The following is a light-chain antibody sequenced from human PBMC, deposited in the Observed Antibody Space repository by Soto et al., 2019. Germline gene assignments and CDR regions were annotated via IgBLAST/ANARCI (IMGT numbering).Light chain of an antibody. CDR3: QQYGSSPYT. CDR2: GAS. J-gene: IGKJ2*01. CDR1: QSVSSSY. V-gene: IGKV3-20*01. Sequence: EIVLTQSPGTLSLSPGERATLSCRASQSVSSSYLAWYQQKPGQAPRLLIYGASSRATGIPDRFSGSGSGTDFTLTISRLEPEDFAVYYCQQYGSSPYTFGQGTTREIK.